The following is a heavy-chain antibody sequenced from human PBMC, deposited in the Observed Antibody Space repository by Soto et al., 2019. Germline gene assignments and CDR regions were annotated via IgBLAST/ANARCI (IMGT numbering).Heavy chain of an antibody. CDR1: GGSISSYY. CDR2: IYYSGST. Sequence: SETLSLTCTVSGGSISSYYWSGIRQPPGKGLEWIGYIYYSGSTNYNPSLKSRVTISVDTSKNQFSLKLSSVTAADTAVYYCARATYSGYDYGMDVWGQGTTVTVSS. D-gene: IGHD5-12*01. J-gene: IGHJ6*02. V-gene: IGHV4-59*01. CDR3: ARATYSGYDYGMDV.